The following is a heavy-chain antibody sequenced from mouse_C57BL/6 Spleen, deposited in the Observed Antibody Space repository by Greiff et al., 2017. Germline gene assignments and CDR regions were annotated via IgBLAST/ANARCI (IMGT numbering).Heavy chain of an antibody. CDR3: ARLEADYDFDY. CDR1: GYTFTSYW. J-gene: IGHJ2*01. CDR2: IHPNSGST. V-gene: IGHV1-64*01. D-gene: IGHD2-4*01. Sequence: QVQLQQPGAELVKPGASVKLSCKASGYTFTSYWMHWVKQRPGQGLEWIGMIHPNSGSTNYNEKFKSKATLTVDKSSSTAYMQLSSLTSEDSAVYYCARLEADYDFDYWGQGTTLIVSS.